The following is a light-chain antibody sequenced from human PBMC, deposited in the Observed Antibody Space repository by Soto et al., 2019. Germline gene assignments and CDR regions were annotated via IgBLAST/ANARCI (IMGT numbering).Light chain of an antibody. CDR3: QQYAISHWT. V-gene: IGKV3-20*01. CDR1: PSFSGNF. Sequence: EIVLTQSPGTLSLSPGERATLSCRASPSFSGNFLAWYQQRPGQSPRLLIYAVSSRATGVPDRFSGSGSGTDFTLTISRLEPEDFAVYYCQQYAISHWTFGQGSQV. J-gene: IGKJ1*01. CDR2: AVS.